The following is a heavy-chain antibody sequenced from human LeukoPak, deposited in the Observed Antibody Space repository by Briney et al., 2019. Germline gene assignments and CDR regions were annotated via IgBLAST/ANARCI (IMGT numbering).Heavy chain of an antibody. D-gene: IGHD5-12*01. CDR1: GGSISSYY. Sequence: SETLSLTCTVSGGSISSYYWSWIRQPPGKGLEWIGYIYYSGSTNYNPSLKSRVTISVDTSKNQFSLKLSSVTAADTAVYYCARVFWYSGYDFWFDPWGQGILVTVSS. J-gene: IGHJ5*02. CDR3: ARVFWYSGYDFWFDP. V-gene: IGHV4-59*01. CDR2: IYYSGST.